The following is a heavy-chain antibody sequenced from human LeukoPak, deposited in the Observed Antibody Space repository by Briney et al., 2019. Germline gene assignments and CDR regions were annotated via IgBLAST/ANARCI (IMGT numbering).Heavy chain of an antibody. CDR2: IYHSGRT. CDR3: ARVPHEETISGVVLYRFDR. J-gene: IGHJ5*02. Sequence: SETLSLTCTVSSYSISSGYYWGWIRQPPGKGLEWIGSIYHSGRTYYNPSLKSRVTISVDTSKNQFSLKLSSVTTSDTAVYYCARVPHEETISGVVLYRFDRRGQGTLVTVSS. CDR1: SYSISSGYY. V-gene: IGHV4-38-2*02. D-gene: IGHD3-3*01.